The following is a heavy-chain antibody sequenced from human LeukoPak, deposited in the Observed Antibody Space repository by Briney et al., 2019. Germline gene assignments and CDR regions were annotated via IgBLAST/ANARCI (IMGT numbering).Heavy chain of an antibody. J-gene: IGHJ4*02. D-gene: IGHD5-12*01. V-gene: IGHV3-30*02. CDR1: GFNFSTYG. Sequence: GGSLRLSCAASGFNFSTYGLHWVRQAPGKGLEWVTFIRYDGNYKYYADSVKGRFTISRDNSKNTLYLQMNSLRADDTAVYYCAKAAEWLRSPFDYWGQGTLVTVSS. CDR3: AKAAEWLRSPFDY. CDR2: IRYDGNYK.